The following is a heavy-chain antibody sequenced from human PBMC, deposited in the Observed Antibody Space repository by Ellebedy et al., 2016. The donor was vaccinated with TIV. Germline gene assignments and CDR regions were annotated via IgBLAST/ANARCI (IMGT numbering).Heavy chain of an antibody. D-gene: IGHD2-2*01. CDR1: GYSF. CDR2: ISAYNGTT. Sequence: ASVKVSXKASGYSFISWVRQAPGQGLEWMGWISAYNGTTNYAQKLQGRVTMTTDTSASTAYMELRSLKSDDTAVYYCAREAPLVYCSRTSCEGNNWFDPWGQGTLVTVSS. J-gene: IGHJ5*02. CDR3: AREAPLVYCSRTSCEGNNWFDP. V-gene: IGHV1-18*01.